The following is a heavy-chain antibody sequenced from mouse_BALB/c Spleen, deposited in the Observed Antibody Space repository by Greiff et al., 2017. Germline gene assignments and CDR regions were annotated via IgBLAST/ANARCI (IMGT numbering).Heavy chain of an antibody. CDR1: GYTFTDYA. Sequence: VKLQESGAELVRPGVSVKISCKGSGYTFTDYAMHWVKQSHAKSLEWIGVISTYYGDASYNQKFKGKATMTVDKSSSTAYMELARLTSEDSAIYYCARGNYGNYAWFAYWGQGTLVTVSA. CDR3: ARGNYGNYAWFAY. J-gene: IGHJ3*01. V-gene: IGHV1S137*01. CDR2: ISTYYGDA. D-gene: IGHD2-1*01.